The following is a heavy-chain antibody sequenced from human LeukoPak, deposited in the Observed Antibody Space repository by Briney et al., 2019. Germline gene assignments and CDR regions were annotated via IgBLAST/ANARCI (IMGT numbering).Heavy chain of an antibody. D-gene: IGHD6-19*01. CDR2: ISPDNGDT. J-gene: IGHJ4*02. V-gene: IGHV1-2*02. Sequence: ASVKVSCKTSGYTFTGYYIHWVRQAPGQGPEWMGWISPDNGDTNYAQKFQGRVTMTRDTSISTAYMELSRLKYDDTAVYYCSRRMAVAATFDYWGQGTLVTVSS. CDR3: SRRMAVAATFDY. CDR1: GYTFTGYY.